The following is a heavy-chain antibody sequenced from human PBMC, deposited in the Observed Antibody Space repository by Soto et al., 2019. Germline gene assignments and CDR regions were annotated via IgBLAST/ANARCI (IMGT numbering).Heavy chain of an antibody. CDR1: GYTFTSYY. J-gene: IGHJ4*02. CDR3: ARASGWYPRFDY. D-gene: IGHD6-19*01. Sequence: GASVKVSCKASGYTFTSYYMHWVRQAPGQGLEWIGIINPSGGSTSYAQKFQGRVTMTRDTSTSTVYMELSSLRSEDTAVYYCARASGWYPRFDYWGQGTLVTVSS. CDR2: INPSGGST. V-gene: IGHV1-46*01.